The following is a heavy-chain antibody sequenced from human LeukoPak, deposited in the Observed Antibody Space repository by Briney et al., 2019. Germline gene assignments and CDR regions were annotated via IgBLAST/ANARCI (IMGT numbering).Heavy chain of an antibody. D-gene: IGHD6-13*01. Sequence: GDSLRLSCAASGFAFSNYAMSWVRQAPGQGLEWVSGISGSGGSTHYADSVKGRFTISRDNSKHTLYLQMNSLRADDTAIYYCAKDSQAGYSNSRTNWGRGALVTVSS. CDR2: ISGSGGST. V-gene: IGHV3-23*01. CDR3: AKDSQAGYSNSRTN. J-gene: IGHJ4*02. CDR1: GFAFSNYA.